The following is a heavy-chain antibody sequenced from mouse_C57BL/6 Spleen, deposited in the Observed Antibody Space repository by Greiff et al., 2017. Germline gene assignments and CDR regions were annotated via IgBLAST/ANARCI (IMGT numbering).Heavy chain of an antibody. V-gene: IGHV1-69*01. Sequence: QVQLQQPGAELVLPGASVKLSCKASGYTFTSYWMPWVKQRPGQGLEWIGEIDPSDSYTNYNQKFKGKSTLTVDKSSSTAYMQLSSLTSEDSAVYYCARGGYLDYWGQGTTLTVSS. J-gene: IGHJ2*01. CDR2: IDPSDSYT. CDR1: GYTFTSYW. CDR3: ARGGYLDY.